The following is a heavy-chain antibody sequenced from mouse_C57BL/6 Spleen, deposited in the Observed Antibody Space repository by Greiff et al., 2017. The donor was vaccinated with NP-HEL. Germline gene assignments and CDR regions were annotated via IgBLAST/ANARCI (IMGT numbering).Heavy chain of an antibody. CDR1: GYAFSSSW. D-gene: IGHD4-1*01. CDR3: ARSGWDGGDYFDY. Sequence: QVQLQQSGPELVKPGASVKISCKASGYAFSSSWMNWVKQRPGKGLEWIGRIYPGDGDTNYNGKFKGKATLTADKSSSTAYMQLSSLTSEDSAVYFCARSGWDGGDYFDYWGQGTTLTVSS. CDR2: IYPGDGDT. V-gene: IGHV1-82*01. J-gene: IGHJ2*01.